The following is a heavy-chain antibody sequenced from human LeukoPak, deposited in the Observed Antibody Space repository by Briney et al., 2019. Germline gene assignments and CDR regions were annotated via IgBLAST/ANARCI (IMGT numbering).Heavy chain of an antibody. CDR3: ARKGVPWIQLWVGGYYYYMDV. CDR1: GGSISSSSYY. V-gene: IGHV4-39*07. D-gene: IGHD5-18*01. CDR2: IYYSGST. Sequence: SETLSLTCTVSGGSISSSSYYWGWIRQPPGKGLEWIGSIYYSGSTYYNPSLKSRVTISVDTSKNQFSLKLSSVTAADTAVYYCARKGVPWIQLWVGGYYYYMDVWGKGTTVTVSS. J-gene: IGHJ6*03.